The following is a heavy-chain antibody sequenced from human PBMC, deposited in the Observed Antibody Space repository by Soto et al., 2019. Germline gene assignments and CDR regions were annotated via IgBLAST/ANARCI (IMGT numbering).Heavy chain of an antibody. CDR3: ARDPTIFGVANYYDYYGMDV. V-gene: IGHV1-69*12. CDR2: IIPIFGTA. D-gene: IGHD3-3*01. Sequence: QVQLVQSGAEVKKPGSSVKVSCKASGGTFSSYAISWVRQAPGQGLAWMGGIIPIFGTANYAQKFQGRVTITADESTSTAYMELSSLRYEDTAVYYCARDPTIFGVANYYDYYGMDVWGQGTTVTVSS. J-gene: IGHJ6*02. CDR1: GGTFSSYA.